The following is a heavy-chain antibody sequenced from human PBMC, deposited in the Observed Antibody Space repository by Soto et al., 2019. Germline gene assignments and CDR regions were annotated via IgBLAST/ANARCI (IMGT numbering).Heavy chain of an antibody. CDR3: ATKTQWLCFGGASYYFDY. V-gene: IGHV4-31*03. Sequence: QVQLQESGPGLVKPSQTLSLTCTVSGGSISSGGYYWSWLRQHPGKGLEWLGYIYYSGSTYYNPSLNIRVTITVDTSKNHFSQKLSSVPAADTAVYYCATKTQWLCFGGASYYFDYWGQGTLVTVSS. D-gene: IGHD3-3*01. J-gene: IGHJ4*02. CDR2: IYYSGST. CDR1: GGSISSGGYY.